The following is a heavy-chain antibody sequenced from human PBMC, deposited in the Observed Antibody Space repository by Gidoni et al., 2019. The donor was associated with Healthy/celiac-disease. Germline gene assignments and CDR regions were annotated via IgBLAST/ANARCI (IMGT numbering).Heavy chain of an antibody. Sequence: QLQLQASGPGLAKPSETLSLTCTVSGVSISSSGYYWGWIRQPPGKGLEWIGSIYYRGSTYYNPSLKSRVTISVDTSKNQFSLKLSSVTAADTAVYYCARVLAVADHDNWFDPWGQGTLVTVSS. J-gene: IGHJ5*02. CDR2: IYYRGST. CDR3: ARVLAVADHDNWFDP. V-gene: IGHV4-39*01. CDR1: GVSISSSGYY. D-gene: IGHD6-19*01.